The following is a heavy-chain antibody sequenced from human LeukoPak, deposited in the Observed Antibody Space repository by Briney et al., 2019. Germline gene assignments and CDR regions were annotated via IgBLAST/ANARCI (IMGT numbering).Heavy chain of an antibody. CDR3: ARGSRWLQGVY. Sequence: ASVKVSCKASGYTFTSYDINWVRQATGQGLEWMGWMNPNSGDTGYAQRFQGRVTMTRNTSISTAYMELSSLRSEDTAVYYCARGSRWLQGVYWGQGTLVTVSS. D-gene: IGHD5-24*01. V-gene: IGHV1-8*01. J-gene: IGHJ4*02. CDR1: GYTFTSYD. CDR2: MNPNSGDT.